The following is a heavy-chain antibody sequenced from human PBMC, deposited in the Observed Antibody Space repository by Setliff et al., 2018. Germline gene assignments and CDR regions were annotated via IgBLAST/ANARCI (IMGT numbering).Heavy chain of an antibody. CDR3: ARAGSVPAARDFDY. D-gene: IGHD2-2*01. Sequence: GGSLRLSCAASGFTFSNYYMTWIRQAPGKGLEWISYIHDSGNPTYYADSVKGRFTVSTDNAKNSLYRQMTSLRAEDTAVDYCARAGSVPAARDFDYWGQGTLVTVSS. V-gene: IGHV3-11*04. J-gene: IGHJ4*02. CDR2: IHDSGNPT. CDR1: GFTFSNYY.